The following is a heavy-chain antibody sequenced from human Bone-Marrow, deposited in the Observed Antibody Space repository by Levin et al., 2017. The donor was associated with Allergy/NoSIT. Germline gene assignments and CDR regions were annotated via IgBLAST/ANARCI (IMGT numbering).Heavy chain of an antibody. CDR2: VSNDGTNT. V-gene: IGHV3-74*01. J-gene: IGHJ4*02. Sequence: AGGSLRLSCEVSGFTFSTHWMHWVRQAPGKGLVWVSRVSNDGTNTIYADSVKGRFTISRDNAKNTLFLQMNSLSAEDTATYYCTRETSTGWYYFDYWGRGTLVTVSS. D-gene: IGHD6-19*01. CDR3: TRETSTGWYYFDY. CDR1: GFTFSTHW.